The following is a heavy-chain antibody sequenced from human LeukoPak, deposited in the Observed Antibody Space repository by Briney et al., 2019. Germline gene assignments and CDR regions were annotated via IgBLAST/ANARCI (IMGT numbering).Heavy chain of an antibody. J-gene: IGHJ4*02. D-gene: IGHD6-19*01. Sequence: PSETLSLTCAVYGGSFSGYYWSWIRQPPGKGLEWIGEINHSGSTNYNPSLKSRVTISVDTSKNQFSLKLSSVTAADTAVYYCAHQGQWLAVFDYWGQGTLVTVSS. CDR1: GGSFSGYY. CDR2: INHSGST. V-gene: IGHV4-34*01. CDR3: AHQGQWLAVFDY.